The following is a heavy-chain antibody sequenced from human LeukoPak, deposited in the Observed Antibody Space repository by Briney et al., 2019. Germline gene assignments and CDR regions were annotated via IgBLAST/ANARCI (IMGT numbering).Heavy chain of an antibody. V-gene: IGHV1-18*01. CDR1: GYTFTSYG. D-gene: IGHD6-19*01. J-gene: IGHJ5*02. Sequence: ASVKVSCKASGYTFTSYGISWVRQAPGQGLEWMGWISAYNGNTNYAQKLQGRVTMTTDTSTSTTYMELRSLRSDDTAVYYCAREQAVAGTINWFDPWGQGTLVTVSS. CDR2: ISAYNGNT. CDR3: AREQAVAGTINWFDP.